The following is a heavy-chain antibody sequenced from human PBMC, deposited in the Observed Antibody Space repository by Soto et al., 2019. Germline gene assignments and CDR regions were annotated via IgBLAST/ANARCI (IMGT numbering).Heavy chain of an antibody. CDR2: INPNSGGT. CDR1: GYTFTGYY. V-gene: IGHV1-2*02. Sequence: ASVKVSCKASGYTFTGYYMHWVRQAPGQGLEWMGWINPNSGGTNYAQKFQGRVTMTRDTSISTAYMELSRLRSDDTAVYYCARLTPELELRMTRYYYYYGMDVWGQGTTVTVSS. CDR3: ARLTPELELRMTRYYYYYGMDV. D-gene: IGHD1-7*01. J-gene: IGHJ6*02.